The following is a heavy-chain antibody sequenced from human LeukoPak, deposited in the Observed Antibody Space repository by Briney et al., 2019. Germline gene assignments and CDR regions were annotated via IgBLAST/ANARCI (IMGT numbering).Heavy chain of an antibody. D-gene: IGHD2-2*01. CDR1: GFTFSSYG. CDR3: ARPPPSCSSTSCYQHY. CDR2: ISYDGSNK. Sequence: GGSLRLSCAASGFTFSSYGMHWVRQAPGKGLEWVAIISYDGSNKYYADSVKGRFTISRDNSKNTLYLQMNSPRAEDTAVYYCARPPPSCSSTSCYQHYWGQGTLVTVSS. J-gene: IGHJ4*02. V-gene: IGHV3-30*03.